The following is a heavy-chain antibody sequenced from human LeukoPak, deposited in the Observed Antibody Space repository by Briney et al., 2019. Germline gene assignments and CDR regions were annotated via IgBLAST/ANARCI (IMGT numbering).Heavy chain of an antibody. J-gene: IGHJ6*02. V-gene: IGHV3-7*01. Sequence: TGGSLRLSCAASGFTFSSYWMSWVRQAPGKGLEWVANIKQDGSEKYYVDSVKGRFTISRDNAKNSLYLQMNSLRAEDTAVYYCARENGEGCCSSTSCYSYYYGMDVWGQGTTVTVSS. D-gene: IGHD2-2*02. CDR3: ARENGEGCCSSTSCYSYYYGMDV. CDR1: GFTFSSYW. CDR2: IKQDGSEK.